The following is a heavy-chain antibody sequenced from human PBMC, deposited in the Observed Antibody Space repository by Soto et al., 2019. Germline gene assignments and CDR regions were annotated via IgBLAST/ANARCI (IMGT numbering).Heavy chain of an antibody. V-gene: IGHV4-39*01. CDR2: IFYTGST. CDR1: GNSISDRNYY. D-gene: IGHD3-3*01. CDR3: ATMTGFLVPTLEADY. J-gene: IGHJ4*02. Sequence: HLQLQESGPGLVKPSETLSLTCTVSGNSISDRNYYWGWIRQPPGKGLEWIGSIFYTGSTSYSPSLRGRVTISVHTSKNQFSLKVTSVTAAHTAIYFCATMTGFLVPTLEADYWGQGALVTVSS.